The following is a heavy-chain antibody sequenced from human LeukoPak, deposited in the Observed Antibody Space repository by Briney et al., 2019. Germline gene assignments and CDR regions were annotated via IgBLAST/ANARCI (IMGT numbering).Heavy chain of an antibody. CDR2: ISSGSVYI. D-gene: IGHD2-2*01. CDR3: ARDYGDIVVVPAAIAFDI. V-gene: IGHV3-21*01. J-gene: IGHJ3*02. CDR1: GFTFNTYT. Sequence: GGSLRLSCAASGFTFNTYTLNWVRQAPGKGLEWVASISSGSVYIYYGDSLKGRFTISRDNVKNSLYLQMNSLRAEDTAVYYCARDYGDIVVVPAAIAFDIWGQGTMVTVSS.